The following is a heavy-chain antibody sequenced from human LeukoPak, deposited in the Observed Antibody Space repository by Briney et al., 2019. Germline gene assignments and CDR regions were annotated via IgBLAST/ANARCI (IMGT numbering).Heavy chain of an antibody. J-gene: IGHJ3*02. V-gene: IGHV3-21*01. CDR1: GFTFSSYW. CDR3: ARGGTDTESYGPNDAFDI. Sequence: GGSLRLSCAASGFTFSSYWMSWVRQAPGKGLEWVSSISSSSSYIYYADSVKGRFTISRDNAKNSLYLQMNSLRAEDTAVYYCARGGTDTESYGPNDAFDIWGQGTMVTVSS. CDR2: ISSSSSYI. D-gene: IGHD5-18*01.